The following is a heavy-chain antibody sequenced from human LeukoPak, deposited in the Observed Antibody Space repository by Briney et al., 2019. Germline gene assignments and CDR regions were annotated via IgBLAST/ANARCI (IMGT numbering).Heavy chain of an antibody. CDR1: GGSISSGGYS. D-gene: IGHD3-9*01. J-gene: IGHJ5*02. Sequence: SQTLSLTCAVSGGSISSGGYSWSWIRQPPGKGLEWIGYIYHSGSTYYNPSLKSRVTISVDRSKNQFSLKLSSVTAADTAVYYCARERVRYFDFDPWGQGTLVTVSS. CDR2: IYHSGST. V-gene: IGHV4-30-2*01. CDR3: ARERVRYFDFDP.